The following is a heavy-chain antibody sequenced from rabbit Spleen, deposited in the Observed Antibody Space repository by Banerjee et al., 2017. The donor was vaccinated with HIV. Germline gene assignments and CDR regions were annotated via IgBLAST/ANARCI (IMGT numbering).Heavy chain of an antibody. D-gene: IGHD7-1*01. CDR3: GRSSNAGYAGYGYGSNL. Sequence: QTLEESGGDLVKPGASLTLTCTASGFDLSNYYYIYWVRQAPGKGLEWIGCIYTGGSGGIYYASWARGRLTISKTSSTTVTLQMTSLTAADTATYFCGRSSNAGYAGYGYGSNLWGQGPLVTAS. CDR2: IYTGGSGGI. V-gene: IGHV1S40*01. CDR1: GFDLSNYYY. J-gene: IGHJ4*01.